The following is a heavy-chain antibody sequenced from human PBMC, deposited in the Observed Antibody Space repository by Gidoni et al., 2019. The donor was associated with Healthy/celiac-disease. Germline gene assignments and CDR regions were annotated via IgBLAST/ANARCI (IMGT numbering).Heavy chain of an antibody. V-gene: IGHV1-46*03. CDR2: INPSGGST. CDR1: GDTLTSYY. Sequence: QVQLVQSGADVQKPGASVKVSCKAVGDTLTSYYMHWVRQAPGQGLEWMGIINPSGGSTSYAQKFQGRVTMTRDTSTSTVYMELSSLRSEYTAVYYCAREGGRLGELSCKHWGQGTLVTVSS. CDR3: AREGGRLGELSCKH. J-gene: IGHJ1*01. D-gene: IGHD3-16*02.